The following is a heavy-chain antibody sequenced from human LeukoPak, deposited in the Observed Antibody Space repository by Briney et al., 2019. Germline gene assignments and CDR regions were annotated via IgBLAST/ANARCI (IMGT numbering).Heavy chain of an antibody. J-gene: IGHJ4*02. CDR3: AKDRLPDCGGDCPLDY. D-gene: IGHD2-21*01. V-gene: IGHV3-30*02. CDR2: IRYDGSNK. CDR1: GFTVSSNY. Sequence: GGSLRLSCAAFGFTVSSNYMSWVRQAPGKGLEWVAFIRYDGSNKYYADSVKGRFTTSRDNSKNTLYLQMNSLRAEDTAVYYCAKDRLPDCGGDCPLDYWGQGTLVTVSS.